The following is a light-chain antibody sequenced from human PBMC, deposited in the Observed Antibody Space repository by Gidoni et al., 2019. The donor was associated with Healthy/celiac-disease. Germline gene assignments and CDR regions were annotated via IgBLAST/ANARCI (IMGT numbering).Light chain of an antibody. CDR1: QSVSSN. CDR2: GAS. Sequence: EIVMTQSPAPLSVSPGERATLSCRASQSVSSNLAWYQQKPGQAPRLLSYGASTRATGIPARFSGSGSGTEFTLTISSLQSEDFAFYYCQQYNNWPAFGQGTKVEIK. J-gene: IGKJ1*01. CDR3: QQYNNWPA. V-gene: IGKV3-15*01.